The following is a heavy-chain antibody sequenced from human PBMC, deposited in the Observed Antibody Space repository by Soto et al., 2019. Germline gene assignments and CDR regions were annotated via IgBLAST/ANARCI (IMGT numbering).Heavy chain of an antibody. CDR3: ARVRLQWCGEHLYYYYGMEV. D-gene: IGHD3-10*01. CDR2: IHYSRRT. Sequence: QVQLQESGPGLVKPSQTLSLTCTVSGGSVSSGDYYWSWIRQPPGKGLEWVGHIHYSRRTDYDPSLKSRLTISLDTSKNLFSLKLNSVTVADTAVYYCARVRLQWCGEHLYYYYGMEVWGQGTPVTVSS. CDR1: GGSVSSGDYY. V-gene: IGHV4-30-4*01. J-gene: IGHJ6*02.